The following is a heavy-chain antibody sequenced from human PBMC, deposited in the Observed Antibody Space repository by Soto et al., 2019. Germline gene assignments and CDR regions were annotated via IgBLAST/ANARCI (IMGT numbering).Heavy chain of an antibody. V-gene: IGHV4-34*01. Sequence: QVQLQQWGAGLLKPSETLSLTCAVYGGSFIGYYWTWIRPPPGKGLEWIGEINLSGSTNYNPSLNRRVTISLDTSKKQFPRKLSSVTAADTAMYYCARANGLRLGELSWGGPNWYDTWGQGPLVTVSS. D-gene: IGHD3-16*02. CDR3: ARANGLRLGELSWGGPNWYDT. CDR2: INLSGST. CDR1: GGSFIGYY. J-gene: IGHJ5*02.